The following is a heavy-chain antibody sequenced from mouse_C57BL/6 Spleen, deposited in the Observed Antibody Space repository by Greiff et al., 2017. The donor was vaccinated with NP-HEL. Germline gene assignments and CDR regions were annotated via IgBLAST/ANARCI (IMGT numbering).Heavy chain of an antibody. CDR1: GYAFSSYW. CDR3: ARTGDWAYAMDY. Sequence: VQLQQSGAELVKPGASVKISCKASGYAFSSYWMNWVKQRPGKGLEWIGQIYPGDGDTNYNGKFKGKATLTADKSSSTAYMQLSSLTSEDSAVYFGARTGDWAYAMDYWGQGTSVTVSS. D-gene: IGHD4-1*01. CDR2: IYPGDGDT. J-gene: IGHJ4*01. V-gene: IGHV1-80*01.